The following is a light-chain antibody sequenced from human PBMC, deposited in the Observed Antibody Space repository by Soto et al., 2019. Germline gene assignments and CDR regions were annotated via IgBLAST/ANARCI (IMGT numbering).Light chain of an antibody. CDR1: QGIGNA. CDR3: QQLNSFPLT. Sequence: AIQMTQSPSSLSASVVDRVTISCRASQGIGNALGWYQQKPGKPPKVLIYDDSALPRGVPSRFSGSGSGTKFTLTIASLQPDDFATYYCQQLNSFPLTFGGGTKVHIK. J-gene: IGKJ4*01. V-gene: IGKV1-13*02. CDR2: DDS.